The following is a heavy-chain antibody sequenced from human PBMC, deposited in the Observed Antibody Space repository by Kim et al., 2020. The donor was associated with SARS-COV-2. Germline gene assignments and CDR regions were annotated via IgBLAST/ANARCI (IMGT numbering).Heavy chain of an antibody. J-gene: IGHJ4*02. V-gene: IGHV3-15*01. D-gene: IGHD3-22*01. CDR3: TTDRYYYDSSGYYYVVL. Sequence: VKGRFTISRDDSKNTLYLQMNSLKTEDTAVYYCTTDRYYYDSSGYYYVVLWGQGTLVTVSS.